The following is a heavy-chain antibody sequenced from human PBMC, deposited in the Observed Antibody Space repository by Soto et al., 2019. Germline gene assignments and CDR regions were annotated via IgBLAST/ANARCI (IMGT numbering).Heavy chain of an antibody. CDR1: GFTFSDAW. D-gene: IGHD3-10*01. J-gene: IGHJ6*01. V-gene: IGHV3-15*01. CDR3: VTDRGGGMDV. CDR2: IKRKIDGETT. Sequence: EVQLVESGGGMVMPGGSLRLYCAASGFTFSDAWMTWIRQAPGKGLQCVGRIKRKIDGETTDYAAPVKGRFTISRDDSKNTLYLQMNSLKVEDTAMYYCVTDRGGGMDVWGQGTTVTVSS.